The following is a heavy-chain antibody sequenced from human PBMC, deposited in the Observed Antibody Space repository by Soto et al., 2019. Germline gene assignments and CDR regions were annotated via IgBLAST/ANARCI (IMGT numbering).Heavy chain of an antibody. CDR3: ARENYYDSSGYYKDPSVFDY. J-gene: IGHJ4*02. CDR1: GFTFSSYA. D-gene: IGHD3-22*01. Sequence: QVQLVESGGGVVQPGRSLRLSCAASGFTFSSYAMHWVRQAPGKGLEWVAFISYDGSNKYYADSVKGRFTISRDNSKNTLYLQMNSLRAEDTAVYYCARENYYDSSGYYKDPSVFDYWGQGTLVTVSS. CDR2: ISYDGSNK. V-gene: IGHV3-30-3*01.